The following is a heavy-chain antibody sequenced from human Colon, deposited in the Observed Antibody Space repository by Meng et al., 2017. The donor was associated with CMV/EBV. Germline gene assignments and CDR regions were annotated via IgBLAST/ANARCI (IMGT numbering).Heavy chain of an antibody. CDR1: GFRFGTYA. D-gene: IGHD2-2*02. J-gene: IGHJ6*02. V-gene: IGHV3-23*01. CDR2: ISDSGGTT. CDR3: AKVDQLLYKEPHYYGMDV. Sequence: GESLKISCEASGFRFGTYAMTWVRQAPAVGLEWVASISDSGGTTYYADSVKGRFTISRDNSKNTLYLQMNSLRAEDTAVYYCAKVDQLLYKEPHYYGMDVWGQGTTVTVSS.